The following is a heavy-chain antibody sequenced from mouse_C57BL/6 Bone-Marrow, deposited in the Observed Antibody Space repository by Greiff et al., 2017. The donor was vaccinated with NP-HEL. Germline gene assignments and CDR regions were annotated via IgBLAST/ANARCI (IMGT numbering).Heavy chain of an antibody. CDR1: GFNIKDDY. CDR3: TSILILYDYDGAFDV. J-gene: IGHJ1*03. D-gene: IGHD2-4*01. CDR2: IDPENGDT. Sequence: VQLQQSGAELVRPGASVKLSCTASGFNIKDDYMHWVKQRPEQGLEWIGWIDPENGDTESASKFQGKATITADTSSNTAYLQLSSLTSEDTAVYYCTSILILYDYDGAFDVWGTGTTVTVSS. V-gene: IGHV14-4*01.